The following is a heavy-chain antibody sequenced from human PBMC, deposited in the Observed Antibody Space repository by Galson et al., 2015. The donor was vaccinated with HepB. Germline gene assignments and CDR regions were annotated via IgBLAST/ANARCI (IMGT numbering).Heavy chain of an antibody. CDR3: ARGRHDYGDYGDWYFDL. CDR2: ISSSSSYT. V-gene: IGHV3-11*06. J-gene: IGHJ2*01. Sequence: SLRLSCAASGFTFSDYYMSWIRQAPGKGLEWVSYISSSSSYTNYADSVKGRFTISRDNAKNSLYLQMNSLRAEDTAVYYCARGRHDYGDYGDWYFDLWGRGTLVTVSS. D-gene: IGHD4-17*01. CDR1: GFTFSDYY.